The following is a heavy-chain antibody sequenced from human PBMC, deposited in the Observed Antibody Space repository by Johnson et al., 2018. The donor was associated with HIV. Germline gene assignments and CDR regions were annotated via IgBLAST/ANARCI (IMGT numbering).Heavy chain of an antibody. D-gene: IGHD1-14*01. Sequence: VLLVESGGGVVQPGRSLRLSCAASGFNVSSNYMSWVRQAPGKGLECISVIYSGGTTYYADSVKGRFTISRDNSKNTLYLQMGSLRAEDMAVYYCAREGPEPWAFDIWGQGTMVTVSS. V-gene: IGHV3-66*02. J-gene: IGHJ3*02. CDR3: AREGPEPWAFDI. CDR1: GFNVSSNY. CDR2: IYSGGTT.